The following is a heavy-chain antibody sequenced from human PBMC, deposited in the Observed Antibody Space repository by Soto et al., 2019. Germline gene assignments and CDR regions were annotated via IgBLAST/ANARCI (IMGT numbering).Heavy chain of an antibody. CDR2: IYYSGST. CDR1: GGSISSSSYY. V-gene: IGHV4-39*07. Sequence: PSETLSLTCTVSGGSISSSSYYWGWTRQPPGKGLEWIGSIYYSGSTYYNPSLKSRVTISVDTSKNQFSLKLSSVTAADTAVYYCARDSGYCSSTSCYYYYYYGMDVWGQGTTVTVSS. J-gene: IGHJ6*02. CDR3: ARDSGYCSSTSCYYYYYYGMDV. D-gene: IGHD2-2*01.